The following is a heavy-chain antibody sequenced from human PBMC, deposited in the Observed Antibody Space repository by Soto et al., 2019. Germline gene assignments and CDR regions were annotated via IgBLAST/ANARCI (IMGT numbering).Heavy chain of an antibody. V-gene: IGHV3-23*01. J-gene: IGHJ4*02. CDR2: ISGSGDST. CDR1: GFTFSSYA. Sequence: GGSLRLSCAASGFTFSSYAMSWVRQAPGKGLEWVSGISGSGDSTYYADSVKGRFTVSRNNSKNTLYLQMNSLRAEDKAVFYCAKERSSGWSFDYWGQGTLVTVSS. D-gene: IGHD6-19*01. CDR3: AKERSSGWSFDY.